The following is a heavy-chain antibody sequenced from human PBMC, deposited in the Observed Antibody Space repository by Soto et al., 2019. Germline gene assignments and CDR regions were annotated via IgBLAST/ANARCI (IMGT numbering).Heavy chain of an antibody. D-gene: IGHD1-26*01. J-gene: IGHJ4*01. Sequence: SETLSLTCTVSGDSLTNNYWSWIRQPTGKGLEWIGRIYSSGSTNYNPSLNRRVTMSVDKSKNKFSLKLSSLPAADTAVYYCARDSGSYYLGPYWGHGTLVTVSS. CDR1: GDSLTNNY. V-gene: IGHV4-4*07. CDR2: IYSSGST. CDR3: ARDSGSYYLGPY.